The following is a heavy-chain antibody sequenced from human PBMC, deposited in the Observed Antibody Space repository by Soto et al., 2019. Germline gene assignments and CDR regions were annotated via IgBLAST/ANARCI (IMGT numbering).Heavy chain of an antibody. J-gene: IGHJ6*03. CDR3: ATNGDSNPGYYYYYMDV. V-gene: IGHV1-8*01. Sequence: QVQLVQSGAEVKKPGASVKVSCKASGYTFTSYDINWVRQATGQGLEWMGWMNPNSGNTGYAQKFQGRVTMTRNTSISTAYMELSSLRSEDTAVYYCATNGDSNPGYYYYYMDVWGKGTTVTVSS. D-gene: IGHD4-17*01. CDR2: MNPNSGNT. CDR1: GYTFTSYD.